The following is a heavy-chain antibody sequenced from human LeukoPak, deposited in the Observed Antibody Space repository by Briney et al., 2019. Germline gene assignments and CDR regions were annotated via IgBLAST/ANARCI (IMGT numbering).Heavy chain of an antibody. CDR1: GYSFTDCY. D-gene: IGHD2-21*01. CDR3: ARADRLHGGPYLIGP. Sequence: ASVKVSCKTSGYSFTDCYMHWVRQAPGQGLEWMGWINPNSGGTSSAQKFQGRVTMTRDTSITTVYMEVSWLTSDDTAIYYCARADRLHGGPYLIGPWGQGTLVTVSS. V-gene: IGHV1-2*02. J-gene: IGHJ5*02. CDR2: INPNSGGT.